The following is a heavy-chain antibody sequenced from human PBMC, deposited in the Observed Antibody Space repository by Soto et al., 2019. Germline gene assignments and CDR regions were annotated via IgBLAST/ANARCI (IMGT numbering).Heavy chain of an antibody. D-gene: IGHD3-10*01. CDR2: IYYSGST. CDR1: GGSISSGGYY. Sequence: SETLSLTCTVSGGSISSGGYYWSWIRQHPGKGLEWIGYIYYSGSTYYNPSLKSRVTISVDTSKNQFSLKLSSVTAADTAVYYCARERVGYYYGSGSYGYYYYYMDVWGKGTTVTVSS. V-gene: IGHV4-31*03. J-gene: IGHJ6*03. CDR3: ARERVGYYYGSGSYGYYYYYMDV.